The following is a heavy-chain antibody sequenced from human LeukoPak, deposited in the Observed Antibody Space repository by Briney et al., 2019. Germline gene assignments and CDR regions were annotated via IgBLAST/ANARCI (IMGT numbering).Heavy chain of an antibody. CDR3: ARRFDS. V-gene: IGHV4-4*02. J-gene: IGHJ4*02. Sequence: SGTLSLTCGVSGVSITSGNWWSWVRQPPGKGLEWIGEIYHSGSINYNPSLKSRVTISMDTSKNQFSLRLTSVTAADTAVYYCARRFDSWGQGTLVTVSS. CDR2: IYHSGSI. CDR1: GVSITSGNW.